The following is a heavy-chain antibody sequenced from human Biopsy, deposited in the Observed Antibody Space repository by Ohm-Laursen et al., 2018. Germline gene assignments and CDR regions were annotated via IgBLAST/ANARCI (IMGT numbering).Heavy chain of an antibody. CDR2: IIPILRTT. D-gene: IGHD2-2*01. CDR1: IGTFNSYG. CDR3: AREAIGYQLPCDD. J-gene: IGHJ4*02. Sequence: VKISCKAPIGTFNSYGIIWVRQAPGQGLEWMGRIIPILRTTAYAQTFLGRATITADSPTSTVDMELTSLTSDDTAVYFCAREAIGYQLPCDDWGQGTLVTVSS. V-gene: IGHV1-69*11.